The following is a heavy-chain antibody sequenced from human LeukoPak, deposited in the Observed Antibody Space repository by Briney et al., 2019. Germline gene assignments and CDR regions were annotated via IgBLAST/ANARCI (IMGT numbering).Heavy chain of an antibody. CDR1: GFTFSNYW. CDR2: INSDGSTT. D-gene: IGHD2/OR15-2a*01. V-gene: IGHV3-74*01. Sequence: PGGSLRLSCAASGFTFSNYWMHWVRQVPGKGLVWVSRINSDGSTTNYADSVKGRFSISRDNAKNTLHLQMHSLRAEDTAVYYCVRRIVTEDHWGQGTLVTVSS. CDR3: VRRIVTEDH. J-gene: IGHJ4*02.